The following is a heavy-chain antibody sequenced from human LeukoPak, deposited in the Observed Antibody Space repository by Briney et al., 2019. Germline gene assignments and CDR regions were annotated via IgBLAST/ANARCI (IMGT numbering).Heavy chain of an antibody. D-gene: IGHD3-10*01. CDR1: GGSISSGGYS. V-gene: IGHV4-30-2*01. J-gene: IGHJ4*02. CDR3: ARALWFGETEVYYFDY. Sequence: SETLSLTCAVSGGSISSGGYSWSWIRQPPGKGLERIGYIYHSGSTYYNPSLKSRVTISVDRSKNQFSLKLSSVTAADTAVYYCARALWFGETEVYYFDYWGQGTLVTVSS. CDR2: IYHSGST.